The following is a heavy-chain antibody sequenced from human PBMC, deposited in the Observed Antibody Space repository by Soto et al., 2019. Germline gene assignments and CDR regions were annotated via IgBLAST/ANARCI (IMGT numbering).Heavy chain of an antibody. Sequence: QVQLVQSGAEVKKPGSSVKVSCKASGGTFSSYAISWVRQAPGQGLEWMGGIIPIFGTANYAQKFQGRVTITADESTSTAYMELSSLRSEDTAVYYCARQATPYSSRPHYYYGMDVWGQGTTVTVSS. D-gene: IGHD6-13*01. J-gene: IGHJ6*02. CDR2: IIPIFGTA. CDR3: ARQATPYSSRPHYYYGMDV. CDR1: GGTFSSYA. V-gene: IGHV1-69*12.